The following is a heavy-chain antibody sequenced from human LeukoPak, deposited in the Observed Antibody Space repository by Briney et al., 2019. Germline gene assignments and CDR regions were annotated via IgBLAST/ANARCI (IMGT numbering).Heavy chain of an antibody. CDR2: LNPNSGKT. V-gene: IGHV1-8*01. J-gene: IGHJ5*02. CDR3: ARVRPGPYNYFDL. Sequence: ASVTVFCTASGYTFTNYDINWLRKATGQGLEWMRWLNPNSGKTGYEQNFQGRVTMTRDSSISTAYLDLSSLSSEDTAVYYCARVRPGPYNYFDLWGQGTLVTVSS. CDR1: GYTFTNYD.